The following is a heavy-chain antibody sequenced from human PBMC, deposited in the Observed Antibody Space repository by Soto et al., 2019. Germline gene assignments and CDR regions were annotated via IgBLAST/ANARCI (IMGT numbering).Heavy chain of an antibody. D-gene: IGHD2-15*01. J-gene: IGHJ5*02. CDR3: ATRQGGSYNWFDP. CDR2: LYYSGNT. Sequence: SETLSLTCTVSGGSISRSSYSWAWIRQPPGKGLEWIGTLYYSGNTYYNPSLKSRVTISVDTSKNQFSLKLSSVTAADTAVYYCATRQGGSYNWFDPWGQGTRVTVSS. CDR1: GGSISRSSYS. V-gene: IGHV4-39*01.